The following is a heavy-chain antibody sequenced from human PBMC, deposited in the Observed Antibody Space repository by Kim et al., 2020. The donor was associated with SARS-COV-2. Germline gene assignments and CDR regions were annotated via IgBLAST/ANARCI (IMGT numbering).Heavy chain of an antibody. J-gene: IGHJ4*02. CDR3: ARHGRAFSGWAAHFDY. CDR2: IYYSGST. CDR1: GGSISSYY. Sequence: SETLSLTCTVSGGSISSYYWSWIRQPPGKGLEWIGYIYYSGSTNYNPSLKSRVTITVDTSKNQFSQKLSSVTAADTAVYYCARHGRAFSGWAAHFDYWGQGTLVTVSS. V-gene: IGHV4-59*08. D-gene: IGHD6-19*01.